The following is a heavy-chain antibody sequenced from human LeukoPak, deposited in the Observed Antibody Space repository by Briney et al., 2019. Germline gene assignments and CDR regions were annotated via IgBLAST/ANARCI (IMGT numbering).Heavy chain of an antibody. J-gene: IGHJ4*02. CDR2: ISYDGSNK. CDR1: GXTFSSYA. CDR3: ARGIQCSSTSCYAGSTFDY. D-gene: IGHD2-2*01. V-gene: IGHV3-30-3*01. Sequence: GGSLRLSCAASGXTFSSYAMHWVRQAPGKGLEWVAVISYDGSNKYYADSVKGRFTISRDNSKNTLYLQMNSLRAEDTAVYYCARGIQCSSTSCYAGSTFDYWGQGTLVTVSS.